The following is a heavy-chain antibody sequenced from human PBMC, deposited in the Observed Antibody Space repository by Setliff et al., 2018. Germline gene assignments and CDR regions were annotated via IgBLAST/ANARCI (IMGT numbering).Heavy chain of an antibody. CDR2: INPNNGGT. V-gene: IGHV1-2*06. CDR1: GYTFTDHY. CDR3: ARDSPEMAAPPAAHCFDP. J-gene: IGHJ5*02. Sequence: ASVKVSCKASGYTFTDHYLYWVRQAPGQGLECMGRINPNNGGTNYAQKFQGRVTLTRDTSITTVYMELSTLTSDDTAVYYCARDSPEMAAPPAAHCFDPWGQGTLVTVSS. D-gene: IGHD2-15*01.